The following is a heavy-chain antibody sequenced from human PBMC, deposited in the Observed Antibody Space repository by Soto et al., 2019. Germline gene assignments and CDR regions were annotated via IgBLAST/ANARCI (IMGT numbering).Heavy chain of an antibody. CDR3: AKYYDFWSGYSTNNWFDP. D-gene: IGHD3-3*01. V-gene: IGHV1-69*13. CDR1: GGTFSSYA. J-gene: IGHJ5*02. Sequence: GASVKVSCKASGGTFSSYAISWVRQAPGQGLEWMGGIIPIFGTANYAQKFQGRVTVTADESMSTAYMELSSLRSEDTAVYYCAKYYDFWSGYSTNNWFDPWGQGTLVTVSS. CDR2: IIPIFGTA.